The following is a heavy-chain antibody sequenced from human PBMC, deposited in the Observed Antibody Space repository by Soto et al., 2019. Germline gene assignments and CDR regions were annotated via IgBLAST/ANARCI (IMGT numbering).Heavy chain of an antibody. CDR3: ARHESRASLYNCFDY. D-gene: IGHD6-13*01. CDR2: IYYPGST. CDR1: GGSISSSSYS. V-gene: IGHV4-39*01. J-gene: IGHJ4*02. Sequence: QLQLQESGPGLEKPSETLSLTCTVSGGSISSSSYSWGWIRQPPGKGLEWIGSIYYPGSTSYNPYLKSRVTISVDTSTNQFSLKLSSVTAADTAVYYCARHESRASLYNCFDYWGQGTLVTVSS.